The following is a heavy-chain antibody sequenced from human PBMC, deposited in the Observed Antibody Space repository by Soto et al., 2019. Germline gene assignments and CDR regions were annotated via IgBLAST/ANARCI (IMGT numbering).Heavy chain of an antibody. V-gene: IGHV3-7*01. J-gene: IGHJ4*02. CDR1: GFTFSNIW. CDR2: ISPDGGEI. Sequence: LVESGGGLVQPGGSLRLSCAASGFTFSNIWMSWVRRSPEKWPEWVASISPDGGEIYYVDSVKGRFTISRDNTRNSLYLHMNSLRAEDTAVYYCAKGPRWGQGTLVTVSS. CDR3: AKGPR.